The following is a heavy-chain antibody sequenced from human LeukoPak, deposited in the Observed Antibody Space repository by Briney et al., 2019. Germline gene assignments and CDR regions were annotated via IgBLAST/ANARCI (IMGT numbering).Heavy chain of an antibody. CDR3: ARRSIAALDY. V-gene: IGHV4-34*01. J-gene: IGHJ4*02. D-gene: IGHD6-6*01. CDR2: INHSGST. CDR1: GGSFSGYS. Sequence: LETLSLTCAVYGGSFSGYSWSWIRQPPGKGLEWIGEINHSGSTNYNPSLKSRVTISVDTSKNQFSLNLSSATAADTAVYYCARRSIAALDYWGQGILVTVSS.